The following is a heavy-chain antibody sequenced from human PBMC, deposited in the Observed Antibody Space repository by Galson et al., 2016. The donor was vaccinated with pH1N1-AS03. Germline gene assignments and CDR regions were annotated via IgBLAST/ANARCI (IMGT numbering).Heavy chain of an antibody. V-gene: IGHV4-59*01. CDR1: GDSFSNYY. D-gene: IGHD3-22*01. J-gene: IGHJ4*02. CDR2: IYYTGNT. CDR3: ARAGPSGYADFDY. Sequence: LTCTISGDSFSNYYWSWIRETPGRGLEWIGYIYYTGNTKNNPSLESRVIISLDTSKNQFSLTLKSVTAADTAVYYCARAGPSGYADFDYWSQGILVTVSS.